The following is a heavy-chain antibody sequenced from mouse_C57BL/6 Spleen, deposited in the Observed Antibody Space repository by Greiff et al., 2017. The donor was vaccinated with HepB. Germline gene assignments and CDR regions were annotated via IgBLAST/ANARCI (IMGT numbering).Heavy chain of an antibody. CDR1: GFTFSDYG. V-gene: IGHV5-17*01. Sequence: EVKVEESGGGLVKPGGSLKLSCAASGFTFSDYGMHWVRQAPEKGLEWVAYISSGSSTIYYADTVKGRFTISRDNAKNTLFLQMTSLRSEDTAMYYCATGGTLFAYWGQGTLVTVSA. D-gene: IGHD3-3*01. CDR3: ATGGTLFAY. J-gene: IGHJ3*01. CDR2: ISSGSSTI.